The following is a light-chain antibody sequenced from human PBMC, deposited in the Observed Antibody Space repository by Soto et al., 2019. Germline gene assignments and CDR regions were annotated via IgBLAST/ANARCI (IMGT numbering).Light chain of an antibody. V-gene: IGKV3-11*01. CDR1: QSVSSY. CDR2: DAS. J-gene: IGKJ4*01. CDR3: QQRSDWPST. Sequence: EIVLTQSPATLSLSPGERATLSCRASQSVSSYLAWYQQKPGQAPRLLIYDASNRATGIPARFSGSGSGTDSTLTISSLEPEDFAVYYCQQRSDWPSTFGGGTKVQTK.